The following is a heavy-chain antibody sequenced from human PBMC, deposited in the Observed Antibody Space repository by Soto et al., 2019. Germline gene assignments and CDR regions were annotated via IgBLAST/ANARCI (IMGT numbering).Heavy chain of an antibody. Sequence: SATLLLTSTFPGLSIPCYYSGCFRQPPGKGLEWIGYIYYSGSTNYNPSLKSRVTISVDTSKNQFSLKLSSVTAADTAVYYCAGAMIVVVGGAFDIWCQGTMVT. CDR3: AGAMIVVVGGAFDI. CDR2: IYYSGST. J-gene: IGHJ3*02. D-gene: IGHD3-22*01. V-gene: IGHV4-59*01. CDR1: GLSIPCYY.